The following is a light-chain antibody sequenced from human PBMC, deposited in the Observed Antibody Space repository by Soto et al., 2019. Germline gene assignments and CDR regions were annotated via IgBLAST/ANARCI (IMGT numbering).Light chain of an antibody. Sequence: DIQMTQSPSTLSASVGDRVTFTCRASQNIDSWLAWYQHKPGKAPKLLIYKMSTLQSGVPSRFSGSGTGTEFALTINSLQPDDFATYYCQHYSVYPLTFGGGTKVEIK. J-gene: IGKJ4*01. V-gene: IGKV1-5*03. CDR1: QNIDSW. CDR3: QHYSVYPLT. CDR2: KMS.